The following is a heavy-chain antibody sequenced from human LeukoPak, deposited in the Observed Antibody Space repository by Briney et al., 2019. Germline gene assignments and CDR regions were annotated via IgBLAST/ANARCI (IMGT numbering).Heavy chain of an antibody. CDR3: AKGAYSSTAVYYFDY. D-gene: IGHD5-18*01. CDR2: ISGSGGSI. J-gene: IGHJ4*02. Sequence: GGSLGLSCSASGFTFSSYAMIWVRQAPGKGLEWVSGISGSGGSISYAGSVKGRFTISGDTSKNTLYLQMNSLRAEDTAVYYCAKGAYSSTAVYYFDYWGQGTLVTVSS. CDR1: GFTFSSYA. V-gene: IGHV3-23*01.